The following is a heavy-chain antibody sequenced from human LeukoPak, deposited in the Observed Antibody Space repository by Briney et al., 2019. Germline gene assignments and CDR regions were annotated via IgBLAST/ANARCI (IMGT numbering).Heavy chain of an antibody. CDR2: IQPGDSDT. CDR3: ARRVDGYWFFDY. CDR1: GYSFTSNW. Sequence: GESLKISCKGSGYSFTSNWIGWVRQMPGKGLEWMGSIQPGDSDTRYSPSFQGQVTISADKSISTAYLQWSSLRASDTAMYYCARRVDGYWFFDYWGQGTLVTVSS. V-gene: IGHV5-51*01. D-gene: IGHD2-8*02. J-gene: IGHJ4*02.